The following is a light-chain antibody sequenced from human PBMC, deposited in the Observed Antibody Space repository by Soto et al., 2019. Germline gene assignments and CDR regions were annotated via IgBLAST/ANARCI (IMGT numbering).Light chain of an antibody. CDR1: QSVLYSSNNKNY. CDR3: QQYYSTLLT. V-gene: IGKV4-1*01. Sequence: DILMTQSPDSLAVSLGERATINCKSSQSVLYSSNNKNYLAWYQQKPGQPPKLLIYWASTRESGVPDRFSGSGSGTDFTLTISSLQAEDVAVYYCQQYYSTLLTFGQGTRLEIK. J-gene: IGKJ5*01. CDR2: WAS.